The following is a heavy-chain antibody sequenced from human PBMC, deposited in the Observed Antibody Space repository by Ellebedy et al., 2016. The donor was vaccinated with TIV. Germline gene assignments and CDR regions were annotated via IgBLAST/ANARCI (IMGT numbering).Heavy chain of an antibody. V-gene: IGHV3-23*01. CDR2: ILGSGGST. CDR1: GFTFSGYV. CDR3: EKEPTLDSSDYYGDYFDF. D-gene: IGHD3-22*01. Sequence: GESLKISCAASGFTFSGYVMSWVRQAPGKGLDWVASILGSGGSTYYADSVKGRFTLSRDNSKNTLDLQLSSLGAEDTAVYYCEKEPTLDSSDYYGDYFDFWGQGPMVTVSS. J-gene: IGHJ4*02.